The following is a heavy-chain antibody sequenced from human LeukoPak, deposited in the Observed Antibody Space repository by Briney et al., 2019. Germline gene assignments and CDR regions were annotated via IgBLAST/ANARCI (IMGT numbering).Heavy chain of an antibody. CDR1: GFIFSSNA. CDR2: GGSGGST. V-gene: IGHV3-23*01. CDR3: AKMRGQYYHSYYMDA. Sequence: GGSLRLSCAASGFIFSSNAMSWVRQAPGKGLEWVSYGGSGGSTYYADSVKGRFTVSRDNSKSTLYLQMNSLTAEDTAVYYCAKMRGQYYHSYYMDAWGKGTAVTVSS. J-gene: IGHJ6*03.